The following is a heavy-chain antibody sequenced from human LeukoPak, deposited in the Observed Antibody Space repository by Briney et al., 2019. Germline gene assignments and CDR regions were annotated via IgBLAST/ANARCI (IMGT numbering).Heavy chain of an antibody. Sequence: GGSLRLSCAASGFIFSDYYMGWMRQAPGKGLEWVSYISSSGSAIYYADSVKGRFTLSRDNAKNSLYLQMNSLRAEDTAVYYCARARGSYSFDYWGQGTLVTVSS. J-gene: IGHJ4*02. CDR3: ARARGSYSFDY. D-gene: IGHD3-10*01. V-gene: IGHV3-11*01. CDR2: ISSSGSAI. CDR1: GFIFSDYY.